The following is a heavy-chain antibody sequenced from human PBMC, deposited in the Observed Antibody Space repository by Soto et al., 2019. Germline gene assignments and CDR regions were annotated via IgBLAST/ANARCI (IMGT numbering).Heavy chain of an antibody. J-gene: IGHJ3*02. CDR3: ARAADYYGSGSPYAFDI. CDR1: GGSISSSNW. Sequence: SETLSLTCAVSGGSISSSNWWSWVRQPPGKGLEWVGEIYHSGSTNYNPSLKRRVTISVEKSKNQFSLKLCCLKAAGPAVSYYARAADYYGSGSPYAFDIWGQGTMVTVSS. CDR2: IYHSGST. D-gene: IGHD3-10*01. V-gene: IGHV4-4*02.